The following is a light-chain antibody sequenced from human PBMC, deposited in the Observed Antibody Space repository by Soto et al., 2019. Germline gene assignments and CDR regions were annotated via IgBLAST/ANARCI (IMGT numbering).Light chain of an antibody. CDR3: HHYGSSPWT. CDR2: GPS. V-gene: IGKV3-20*01. Sequence: EIVLTQSPGTLSLSPGERATLSCRASQSVSSSYLAWYQQKPGQAPRLLIYGPSTRATGIPDRFSGSGSGTDFTLTIRSLEPDDFAVYYCHHYGSSPWTLGHGTKVDIK. J-gene: IGKJ1*01. CDR1: QSVSSSY.